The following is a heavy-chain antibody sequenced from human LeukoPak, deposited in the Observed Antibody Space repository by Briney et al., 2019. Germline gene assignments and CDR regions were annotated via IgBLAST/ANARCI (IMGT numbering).Heavy chain of an antibody. V-gene: IGHV3-48*01. D-gene: IGHD5-24*01. Sequence: GRSLRLSCAASGFTFSDYSMNWVRQAPGKGLEWISYIGIDSGSTNYADSVKGRFTISGDKAKNSLYLQMNSLRVEDTAVYYCARDYKYAFDNWGQGTLVTVSS. J-gene: IGHJ4*02. CDR3: ARDYKYAFDN. CDR1: GFTFSDYS. CDR2: IGIDSGST.